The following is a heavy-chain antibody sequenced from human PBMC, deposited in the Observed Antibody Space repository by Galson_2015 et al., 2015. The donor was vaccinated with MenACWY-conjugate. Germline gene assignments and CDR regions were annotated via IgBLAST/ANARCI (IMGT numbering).Heavy chain of an antibody. CDR3: ARRATTGWFDP. D-gene: IGHD4-17*01. V-gene: IGHV4-59*13. CDR2: IYHSGAT. CDR1: GASMSNYS. Sequence: LSLTCTVSGASMSNYSWTWVRQSPEKGLEWIGHIYHSGATNYNPSLQSRAIISADASKGQISLNLASVSAADTAVYYCARRATTGWFDPWGQGTQVTVSS. J-gene: IGHJ5*02.